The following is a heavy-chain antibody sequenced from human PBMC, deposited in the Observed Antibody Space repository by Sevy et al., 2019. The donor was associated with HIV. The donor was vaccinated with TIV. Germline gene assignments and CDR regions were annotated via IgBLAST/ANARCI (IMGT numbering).Heavy chain of an antibody. CDR3: ARVTSSDSSGPHFDY. CDR1: GFTFSSYS. Sequence: GESLKISCAASGFTFSSYSMNWVRQAPGKGLEWVSSISSSSSYIYYADSVKGRFTISRDNAKNSLYLQMNSLRAEDTAVYYCARVTSSDSSGPHFDYWGQGTLVTVSS. J-gene: IGHJ4*02. D-gene: IGHD3-22*01. CDR2: ISSSSSYI. V-gene: IGHV3-21*01.